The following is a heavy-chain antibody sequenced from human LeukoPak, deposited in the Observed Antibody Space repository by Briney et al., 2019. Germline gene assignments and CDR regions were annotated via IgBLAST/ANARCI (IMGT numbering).Heavy chain of an antibody. V-gene: IGHV3-73*01. J-gene: IGHJ4*02. D-gene: IGHD4-17*01. Sequence: PGGSLRLSCVVSGFNFSDSAMHWVRQASGKGLEWVGLIRSKAKNDATAYAASVTGRFTISRDDPRNTADLQMNSLKTEDTALYYCSRPGDDVGDYWGQGTLVTVSS. CDR2: IRSKAKNDAT. CDR3: SRPGDDVGDY. CDR1: GFNFSDSA.